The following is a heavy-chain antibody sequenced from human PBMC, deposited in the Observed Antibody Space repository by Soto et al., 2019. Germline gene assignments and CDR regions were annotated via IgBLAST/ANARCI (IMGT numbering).Heavy chain of an antibody. CDR2: ISTTSGNI. D-gene: IGHD3-22*01. Sequence: GGSLRLSCAASGFTFSTYSMNWVRQAAGKGLEWVSYISTTSGNIYYADSVKGRFTISRDNSKNTLYLQMNSLRAEDTAVYYCAKNYDSSGYYLRWFDPWGQGTLVTVSS. CDR1: GFTFSTYS. V-gene: IGHV3-48*01. J-gene: IGHJ5*02. CDR3: AKNYDSSGYYLRWFDP.